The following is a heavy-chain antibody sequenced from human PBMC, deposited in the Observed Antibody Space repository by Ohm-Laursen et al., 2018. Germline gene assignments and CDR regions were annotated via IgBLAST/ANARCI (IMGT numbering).Heavy chain of an antibody. Sequence: TLSLTCSVSGGSISGHYWSWIRQPPGQGLEWIGHISYTGYTSYKSSLKSRVTISLDTSRKHFSLRLTSLAAADTAVYYCARGSNEYGGLYFPHWGQGTLVTVSS. D-gene: IGHD4-23*01. CDR1: GGSISGHY. J-gene: IGHJ1*01. CDR3: ARGSNEYGGLYFPH. V-gene: IGHV4-59*11. CDR2: ISYTGYT.